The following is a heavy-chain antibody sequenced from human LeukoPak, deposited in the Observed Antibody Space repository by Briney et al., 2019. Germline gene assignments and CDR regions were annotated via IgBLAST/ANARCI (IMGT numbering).Heavy chain of an antibody. D-gene: IGHD3-10*01. Sequence: GASVKVSCKASGSTFTSYGISWVRQAPGHGLEGMGWITAYNDNTNYAQKHQGRVTMTTDTSTSTAYMELRSLRSDDTAVYYCARALLWFGEPSHIDYWGQGTLVTASS. V-gene: IGHV1-18*01. CDR1: GSTFTSYG. CDR3: ARALLWFGEPSHIDY. CDR2: ITAYNDNT. J-gene: IGHJ4*02.